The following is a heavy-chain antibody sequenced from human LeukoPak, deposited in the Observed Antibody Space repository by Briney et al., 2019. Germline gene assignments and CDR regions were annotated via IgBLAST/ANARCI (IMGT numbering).Heavy chain of an antibody. CDR2: IYYSGST. CDR1: GGSISSGGYY. V-gene: IGHV4-31*03. D-gene: IGHD5-18*01. CDR3: ARERPGNSYVLKPFFNY. J-gene: IGHJ4*02. Sequence: SQTLSLTCTVSGGSISSGGYYWSWIRQHPGKGLEWIGYIYYSGSTYYNPSLKSRVTISVDTSKNQFSLKLSSVTAADTAVYYWARERPGNSYVLKPFFNYWGQGPRVPVPS.